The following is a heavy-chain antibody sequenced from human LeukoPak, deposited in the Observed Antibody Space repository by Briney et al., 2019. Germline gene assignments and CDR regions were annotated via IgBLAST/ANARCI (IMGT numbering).Heavy chain of an antibody. CDR2: ISGSGGST. CDR3: AKDPNYYDSSGFAY. V-gene: IGHV3-23*01. Sequence: GGSLRLSCAASGFTFMNYAMNWVRQAPGKGLEWVSAISGSGGSTYYADSVKGRFTISRDNSKNTLYLQMNSLRAEDTAVYYCAKDPNYYDSSGFAYWGQGTLVTVSS. D-gene: IGHD3-22*01. J-gene: IGHJ4*02. CDR1: GFTFMNYA.